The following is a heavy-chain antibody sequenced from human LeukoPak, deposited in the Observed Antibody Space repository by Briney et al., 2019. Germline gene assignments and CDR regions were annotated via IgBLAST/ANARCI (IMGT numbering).Heavy chain of an antibody. CDR3: AREYSTGDY. Sequence: PGGSLRLSCAASGFPFNAYWMTWVRQAPGKGLEWVANIRQDGDTKYYVDSVKGRFTISRDNAKNSLYLQMNSLRAEDTAVYYCAREYSTGDYWGQGTLVTVSS. CDR1: GFPFNAYW. D-gene: IGHD6-25*01. J-gene: IGHJ4*02. V-gene: IGHV3-7*01. CDR2: IRQDGDTK.